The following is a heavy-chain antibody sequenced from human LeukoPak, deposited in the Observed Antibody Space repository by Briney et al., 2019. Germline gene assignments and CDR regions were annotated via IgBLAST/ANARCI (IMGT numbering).Heavy chain of an antibody. CDR3: ARVPRIAAAGDAFDI. CDR1: GYSISSGYY. J-gene: IGHJ3*02. V-gene: IGHV4-38-2*02. CDR2: IYHSGST. Sequence: PSETLSLTCTVSGYSISSGYYWGWIRQPPGKGLEWIGSIYHSGSTYYKPSLKSRVTISVDTSKNQFSLKLSSVTAADTAVYYCARVPRIAAAGDAFDIWGQGTMVTVSS. D-gene: IGHD6-13*01.